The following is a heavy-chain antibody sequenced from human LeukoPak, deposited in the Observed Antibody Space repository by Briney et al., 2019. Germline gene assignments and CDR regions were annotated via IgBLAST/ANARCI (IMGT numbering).Heavy chain of an antibody. CDR3: ARLGLHGSGTYYFFDY. V-gene: IGHV1-2*06. J-gene: IGHJ4*02. CDR2: IDPNTGDT. D-gene: IGHD3-10*01. Sequence: GASVKVPCKASGQSLTGYFIHWVRQAPGQGLEWVGRIDPNTGDTIYAQNFQGRVTVTSATSISTAYMELSRLTSDDTAVYFCARLGLHGSGTYYFFDYWGQGTLVTVSS. CDR1: GQSLTGYF.